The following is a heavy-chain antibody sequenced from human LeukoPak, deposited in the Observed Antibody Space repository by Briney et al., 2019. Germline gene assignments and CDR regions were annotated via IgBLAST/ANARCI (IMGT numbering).Heavy chain of an antibody. CDR1: GYTFTSYG. Sequence: ASVKVSCKASGYTFTSYGISWVRQAPGQGREGMGWINPNSGDTKYEQRFQGRVTITRDTSISTAYMELTRLRSDDAAVYFCTRDGSWSSISYSDYWGQGTLVTVSS. CDR3: TRDGSWSSISYSDY. V-gene: IGHV1-2*02. CDR2: INPNSGDT. D-gene: IGHD2-2*01. J-gene: IGHJ4*02.